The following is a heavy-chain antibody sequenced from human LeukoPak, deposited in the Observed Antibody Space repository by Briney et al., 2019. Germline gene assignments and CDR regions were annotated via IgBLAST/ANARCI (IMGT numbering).Heavy chain of an antibody. V-gene: IGHV4-30-4*01. CDR3: ARGLSVPWVWSGYERCWFDP. Sequence: PSQTLSLTCTVSGGSISSGDSYWSWIRQPPGKVLEWIGYIYYSGSTYYNPSLKSRVTISVDTSKNQFSLKLSSVNAGDTAVYYCARGLSVPWVWSGYERCWFDPWGQGTLVTVSS. J-gene: IGHJ5*02. D-gene: IGHD3-3*01. CDR1: GGSISSGDSY. CDR2: IYYSGST.